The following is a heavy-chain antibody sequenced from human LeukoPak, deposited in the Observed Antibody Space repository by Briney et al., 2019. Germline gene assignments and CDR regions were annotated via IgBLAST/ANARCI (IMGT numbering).Heavy chain of an antibody. CDR1: GYTFTSYD. D-gene: IGHD3-10*01. V-gene: IGHV1-8*01. CDR2: MNPNSGNT. Sequence: GASVKVSCKASGYTFTSYDINWVRQATGQGLEWMGWMNPNSGNTGYAQKFHGRVNMTRNTSISTAYMELSSLRSEDTAVYYCARGRTDVLLWFGESGENFDYWGQGTLVTVSS. CDR3: ARGRTDVLLWFGESGENFDY. J-gene: IGHJ4*02.